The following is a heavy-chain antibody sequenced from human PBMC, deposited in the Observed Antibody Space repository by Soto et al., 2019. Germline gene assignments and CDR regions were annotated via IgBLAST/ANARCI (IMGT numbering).Heavy chain of an antibody. J-gene: IGHJ4*02. D-gene: IGHD4-17*01. CDR2: IYYSGST. Sequence: QVQLQESGPGLVKPSETLSLTCTVSGGSISSYYWSWIRQPPGKGLEWIGYIYYSGSTNYNPSLKSRVTISVDTSKNQFSLKLSSVTAADTAVYDCARRYGVRFDYWGQGTLVTVSS. V-gene: IGHV4-59*08. CDR1: GGSISSYY. CDR3: ARRYGVRFDY.